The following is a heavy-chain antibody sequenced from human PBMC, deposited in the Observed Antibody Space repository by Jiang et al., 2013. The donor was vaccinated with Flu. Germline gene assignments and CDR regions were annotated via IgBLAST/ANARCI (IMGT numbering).Heavy chain of an antibody. D-gene: IGHD5-24*01. J-gene: IGHJ4*02. CDR3: ALAIDGNFYFDY. CDR1: GNSFMNYW. Sequence: GAEVKKPGESLKISCESSGNSFMNYWIGWVRQTPGEGLEWMGIMHPGYSDTRYSPSFQGQVTLSADKSINTAYLQWSRLQASDTAMYYCALAIDGNFYFDYWGQGTLVT. V-gene: IGHV5-51*01. CDR2: MHPGYSDT.